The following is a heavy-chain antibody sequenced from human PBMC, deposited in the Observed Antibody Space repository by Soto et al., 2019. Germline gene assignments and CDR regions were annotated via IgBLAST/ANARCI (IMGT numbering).Heavy chain of an antibody. CDR1: GFTFSSYE. Sequence: EVQLVESGGGLVQPGGSLRLSCAASGFTFSSYEMNWVRQAPGKGLEWISYISTTGSSIYSEDSVKGRFTISRDNAKNSLYLKMNSLRAEDTAVYYCARGDMGGEETTNSFDIWGQGTKVTVSS. CDR2: ISTTGSSI. V-gene: IGHV3-48*03. CDR3: ARGDMGGEETTNSFDI. J-gene: IGHJ3*02. D-gene: IGHD1-1*01.